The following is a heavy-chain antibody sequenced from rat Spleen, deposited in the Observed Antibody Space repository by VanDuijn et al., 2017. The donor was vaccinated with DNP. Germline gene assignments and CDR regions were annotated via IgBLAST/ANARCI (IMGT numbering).Heavy chain of an antibody. CDR3: ARGNYPGINTFDY. CDR2: ISHSDGTT. D-gene: IGHD1-4*01. V-gene: IGHV5-22*01. Sequence: EVQLVESGGGLVQPGRSLKLSCAVSGFTFSDYYMAWVRQTPNRGLEWVAMISHSDGTTYYPDSVKGRFTISRDNAESSLYLQMNSLKSEDTATYYCARGNYPGINTFDYWGQGVMVTVSS. CDR1: GFTFSDYY. J-gene: IGHJ2*01.